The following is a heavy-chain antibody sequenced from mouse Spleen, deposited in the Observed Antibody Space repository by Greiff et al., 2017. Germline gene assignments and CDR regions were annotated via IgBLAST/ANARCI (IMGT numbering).Heavy chain of an antibody. Sequence: QVQLQQSGAELVRPGASVKISCKAFGYTFTNHHINWVKQRPGQGLEWIGYINPSSGYTKYNQKFKDKATLTADKSSSTAYMQLSSLTYEDSAVYYCARKGDYSYDGFAYWGQGTLVTVSA. CDR3: ARKGDYSYDGFAY. CDR2: INPSSGYT. D-gene: IGHD2-12*01. V-gene: IGHV1-7*01. CDR1: GYTFTNHH. J-gene: IGHJ3*01.